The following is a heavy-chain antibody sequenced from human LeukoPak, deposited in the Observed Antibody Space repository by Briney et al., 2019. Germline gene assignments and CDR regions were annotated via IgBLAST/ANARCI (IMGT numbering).Heavy chain of an antibody. Sequence: ASAKVSCRTSGYMFIAYAIHWVRQAPGQGLEWMGWINPNSGGTNYAQKSQGRVIMTRDTSTRTVYMELSRLTSDDTAVYYCARDPLVGTTTEFDYWGQGTLVTVSS. V-gene: IGHV1-2*02. CDR3: ARDPLVGTTTEFDY. CDR1: GYMFIAYA. D-gene: IGHD1-26*01. J-gene: IGHJ4*02. CDR2: INPNSGGT.